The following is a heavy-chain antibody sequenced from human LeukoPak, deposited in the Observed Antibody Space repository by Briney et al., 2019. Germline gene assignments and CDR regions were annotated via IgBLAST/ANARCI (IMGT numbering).Heavy chain of an antibody. CDR3: ARLSITMIVGVDY. J-gene: IGHJ4*02. CDR1: GFTFSSYV. CDR2: ISFDGSNK. V-gene: IGHV3-30*04. Sequence: GRSLRLSCAASGFTFSSYVMHWVRQAPGKGLEWVAVISFDGSNKYYADSVKGRFTISRDNSKNTLYLQMNSLRAEDTAVYYCARLSITMIVGVDYWGQGTLVTVSS. D-gene: IGHD3-22*01.